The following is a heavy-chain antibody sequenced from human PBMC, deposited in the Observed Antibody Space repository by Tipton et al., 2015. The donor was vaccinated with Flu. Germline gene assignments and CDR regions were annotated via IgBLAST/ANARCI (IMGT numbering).Heavy chain of an antibody. CDR3: ARGLAYCGGDCYWGDY. Sequence: QLVQSGAEVKKPGASVKVSCKASGYTFTGYYMHWVRQAPGQGLEWMGRINPNSGGTNYAQKFQGRVTMTRDTSISTAYMELSRLRSDDTAVYYCARGLAYCGGDCYWGDYWAREPWSPSPQ. CDR1: GYTFTGYY. D-gene: IGHD2-21*01. V-gene: IGHV1-2*06. CDR2: INPNSGGT. J-gene: IGHJ4*02.